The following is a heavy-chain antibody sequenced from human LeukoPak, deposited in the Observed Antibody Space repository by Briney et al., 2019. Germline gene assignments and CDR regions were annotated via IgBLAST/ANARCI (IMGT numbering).Heavy chain of an antibody. J-gene: IGHJ4*01. CDR3: AKKGYYDGSGYYMYYFDH. Sequence: GGSLRLSCAASGFTFSSYAMSWVRQAPGKGLEWVSAISGSGGSTYYADSVKGRFTISRDNSKNTLYLQMNSLRAEDTAVYYCAKKGYYDGSGYYMYYFDHWGQEPWSPSPQ. V-gene: IGHV3-23*01. CDR1: GFTFSSYA. D-gene: IGHD3-22*01. CDR2: ISGSGGST.